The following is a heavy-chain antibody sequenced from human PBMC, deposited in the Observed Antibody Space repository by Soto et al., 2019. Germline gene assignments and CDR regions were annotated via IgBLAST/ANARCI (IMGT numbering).Heavy chain of an antibody. CDR3: ARDGGGLGY. V-gene: IGHV3-74*01. CDR1: GFTFSNYR. Sequence: GGSLRLSCVVSGFTFSNYRMHWVRQAPGKGLVWVSRIESDGSSTTYADSVKGRFTISRDNAKNTLYLQMNGLSGEDTAIYYCARDGGGLGYWGQGTLVTVSS. CDR2: IESDGSST. J-gene: IGHJ4*02. D-gene: IGHD3-10*01.